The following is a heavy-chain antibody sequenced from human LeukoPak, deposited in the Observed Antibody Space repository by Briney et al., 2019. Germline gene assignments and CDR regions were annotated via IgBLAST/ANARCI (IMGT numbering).Heavy chain of an antibody. D-gene: IGHD6-13*01. CDR3: AKGFSPSRRYSSWYWLLREYYFDY. J-gene: IGHJ4*02. CDR2: ISGSGGST. V-gene: IGHV3-23*01. CDR1: GFTFSSYA. Sequence: GGSLRLSCAASGFTFSSYAMSWVRQAPGKGLEWVSAISGSGGSTYSADSVKGRFTISRDNSKNTLYLQMNSLRADDTAVYYCAKGFSPSRRYSSWYWLLREYYFDYWGQGTLVTVSS.